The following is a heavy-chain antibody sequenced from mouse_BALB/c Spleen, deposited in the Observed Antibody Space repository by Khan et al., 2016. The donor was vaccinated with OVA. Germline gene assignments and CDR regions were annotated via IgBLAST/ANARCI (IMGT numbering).Heavy chain of an antibody. J-gene: IGHJ3*01. Sequence: QVQLQQSGAELARPGASVKLSCKASGYTFTGFYINWVKQRTGQGLEWIGEISPGSGDTFYNERFKGKATLTADKSSNTAYMQLSSLTSEASAVYFWARRNYFGYTFAYWGQGTLVTVSA. V-gene: IGHV1-77*01. CDR3: ARRNYFGYTFAY. CDR2: ISPGSGDT. CDR1: GYTFTGFY. D-gene: IGHD1-2*01.